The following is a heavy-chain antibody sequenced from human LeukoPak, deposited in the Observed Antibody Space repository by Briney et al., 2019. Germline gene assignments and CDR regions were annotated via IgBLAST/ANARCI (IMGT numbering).Heavy chain of an antibody. CDR2: IIPIFGTA. D-gene: IGHD6-6*01. Sequence: ASVKVSCKASGGTFSSYAISWVRQAPGQGLEWMGGIIPIFGTANYAQKFQGRVTITADESTSTAYMELSSLRSEDTAVYYCARKGEDGGSSSYYYYYYMDVWGKGTTVTVSS. CDR3: ARKGEDGGSSSYYYYYYMDV. J-gene: IGHJ6*03. CDR1: GGTFSSYA. V-gene: IGHV1-69*13.